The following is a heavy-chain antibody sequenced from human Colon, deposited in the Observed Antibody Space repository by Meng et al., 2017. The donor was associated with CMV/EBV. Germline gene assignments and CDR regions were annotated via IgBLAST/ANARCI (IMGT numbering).Heavy chain of an antibody. CDR2: IRSDGSAT. CDR3: VRSSGWSLFDY. CDR1: GYTFSDYY. Sequence: QVKLMQSGAGVKEPGASVKVSRKTSGYTFSDYYRPWVRQAPGQGLEWMGWIRSDGSATNYAQKFRGRVTMTRDASVSTAYMELSGLTSDDTAVYYCVRSSGWSLFDYWGPGALVTVSS. D-gene: IGHD6-19*01. V-gene: IGHV1-2*02. J-gene: IGHJ4*02.